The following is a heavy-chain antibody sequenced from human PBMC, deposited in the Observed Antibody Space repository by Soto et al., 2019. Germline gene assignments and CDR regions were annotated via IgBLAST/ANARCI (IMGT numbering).Heavy chain of an antibody. CDR3: ARSVDP. CDR1: SASISSSGFY. V-gene: IGHV4-31*03. CDR2: IYYSGST. Sequence: SETLSLTCTVSSASISSSGFYWGWIRQPPGKGLEWIGYIYYSGSTYYNPSLKSRVTISVDTSKNQFSLKLSSVTAADTAVYYCARSVDPWGQGTLVTVSS. J-gene: IGHJ5*02.